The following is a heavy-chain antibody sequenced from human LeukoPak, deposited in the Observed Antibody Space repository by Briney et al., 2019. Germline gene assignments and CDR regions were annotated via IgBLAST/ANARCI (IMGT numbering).Heavy chain of an antibody. Sequence: GGSLRLSCAASGFTFSSYEMNWVRQAPGKGLEWVSYISSSGSTIYYADSVKGQFTISRDNAKNSLYLQMNSLRAEDTAVYYCHYYDSSGYYQKEYYFDYWGQGTLVTVSS. CDR3: HYYDSSGYYQKEYYFDY. J-gene: IGHJ4*02. CDR2: ISSSGSTI. D-gene: IGHD3-22*01. CDR1: GFTFSSYE. V-gene: IGHV3-48*03.